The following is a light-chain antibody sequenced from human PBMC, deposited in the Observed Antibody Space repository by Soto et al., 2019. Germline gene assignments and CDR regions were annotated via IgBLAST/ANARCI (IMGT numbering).Light chain of an antibody. CDR2: EVS. Sequence: QSVLTQPASVSGSPGQSITSSCTGTSSDVGGYNYVSWYQQHPGKAPKLMIYEVSNRPSGVSNRFSGSKSGNTASLTISGLQAEDEADYYCSSYTSSSTLEYVFGTGTKVTVL. CDR3: SSYTSSSTLEYV. V-gene: IGLV2-14*01. J-gene: IGLJ1*01. CDR1: SSDVGGYNY.